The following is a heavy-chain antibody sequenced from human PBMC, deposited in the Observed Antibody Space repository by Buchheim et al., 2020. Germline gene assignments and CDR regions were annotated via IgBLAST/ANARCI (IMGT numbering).Heavy chain of an antibody. CDR1: GYTFTGYY. Sequence: QVQLVQSGAEVKKPGASVKVSCKASGYTFTGYYMHWVRQAPGQGLEWMGWINPNSGGTNYAQKFQGRVTMTRDTSISTACMELSRLRSDDTAVYYCARDLYLYDFWSGYYYYYYYGMDVWGQGTT. D-gene: IGHD3-3*01. V-gene: IGHV1-2*02. CDR3: ARDLYLYDFWSGYYYYYYYGMDV. CDR2: INPNSGGT. J-gene: IGHJ6*02.